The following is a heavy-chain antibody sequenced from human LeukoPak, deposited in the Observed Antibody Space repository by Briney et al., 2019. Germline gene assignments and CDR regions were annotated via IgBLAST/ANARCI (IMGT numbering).Heavy chain of an antibody. Sequence: ASVKVSCKASGYTFTDYYMHWVRQAPGQGLEWMGWINPNSGGTRYVQNFQGRVTMTRDTSISTVYMELTTLTSDDTAVYYCTRAGRGVYWGQGTLVTVSS. CDR3: TRAGRGVY. J-gene: IGHJ4*02. CDR2: INPNSGGT. D-gene: IGHD3-10*01. V-gene: IGHV1-2*02. CDR1: GYTFTDYY.